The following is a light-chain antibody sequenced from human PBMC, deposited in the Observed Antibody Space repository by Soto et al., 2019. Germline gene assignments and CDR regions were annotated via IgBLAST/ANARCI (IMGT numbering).Light chain of an antibody. V-gene: IGKV1-27*01. CDR3: LKYKSLPFT. CDR2: DPS. CDR1: QDISNY. J-gene: IGKJ3*01. Sequence: DIQMTQSPSSLSASVGDTVTITCRASQDISNYLAWFQQKPGEAPKLLIYDPSTLESGVPSRFSGGKCGRDFTLIISGLQPEDVAIYYCLKYKSLPFTFGPGTKVEIQ.